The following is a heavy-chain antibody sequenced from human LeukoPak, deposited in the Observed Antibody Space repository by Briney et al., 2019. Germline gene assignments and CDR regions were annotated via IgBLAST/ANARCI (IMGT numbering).Heavy chain of an antibody. CDR1: GGSISSYC. Sequence: AETLSLTCTVSGGSISSYCWSGVRQAPGKGLEWIAYIHYTGNANYNPSLKSRVTILLDASKNQFSLNLYSVTAADTGVYYCAGSPNPYYFDFWGQGSLVTVSS. CDR2: IHYTGNA. V-gene: IGHV4-59*01. J-gene: IGHJ4*02. D-gene: IGHD6-19*01. CDR3: AGSPNPYYFDF.